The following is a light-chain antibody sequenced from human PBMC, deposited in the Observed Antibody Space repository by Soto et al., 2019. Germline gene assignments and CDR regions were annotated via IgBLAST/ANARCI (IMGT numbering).Light chain of an antibody. V-gene: IGKV1-39*01. CDR3: KQSYSTPRA. Sequence: DIQMTQSPSSLSASVGDRVIITCRASQSISSYLNWYQQKPGKAPRLLIFAASSLQSGVPSRFSARGSGTDFTLTISSLQPEDFATYYCKQSYSTPRAFGQGTKVDIK. CDR2: AAS. J-gene: IGKJ1*01. CDR1: QSISSY.